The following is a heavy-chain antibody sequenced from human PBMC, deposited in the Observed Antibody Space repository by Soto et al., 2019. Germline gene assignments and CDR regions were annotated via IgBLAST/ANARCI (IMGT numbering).Heavy chain of an antibody. V-gene: IGHV3-64D*08. CDR2: ISSNGGST. J-gene: IGHJ6*02. D-gene: IGHD3-10*01. CDR1: GFTFSSYA. CDR3: VKDHSGFGELYYYYYYGMDV. Sequence: GGSLRLSCSASGFTFSSYAMHWVRQAPGKGLEYVSAISSNGGSTYYADSVKGRFTISRDNSKNTLYLQMSSLRAEDTAVYYCVKDHSGFGELYYYYYYGMDVWGQGTTVTVSS.